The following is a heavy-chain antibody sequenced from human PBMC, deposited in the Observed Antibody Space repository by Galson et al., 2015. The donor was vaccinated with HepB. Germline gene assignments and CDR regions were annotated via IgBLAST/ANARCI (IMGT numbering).Heavy chain of an antibody. CDR3: AGGGNSGGGYYYYYGMDV. Sequence: SLRLSCAASGFTFSSYGMHWVRQAPGKGLERVAVISYDGSNKYYADSVKGRFTISRDNSKNTLYLQMNSLRAEDTAVYYCAGGGNSGGGYYYYYGMDVWGQGTTVTVSS. J-gene: IGHJ6*02. D-gene: IGHD4-23*01. CDR1: GFTFSSYG. V-gene: IGHV3-30*03. CDR2: ISYDGSNK.